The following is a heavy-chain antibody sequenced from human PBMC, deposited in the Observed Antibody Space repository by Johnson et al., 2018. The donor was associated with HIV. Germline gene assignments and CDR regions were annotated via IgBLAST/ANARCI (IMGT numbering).Heavy chain of an antibody. CDR2: ISYDGSNK. J-gene: IGHJ3*02. D-gene: IGHD2-8*01. CDR3: TTGSCIDGVCYAFDI. CDR1: GITFSASA. V-gene: IGHV3-30*17. Sequence: VQVVESGGGVVQPGRSLRLSCAASGITFSASAMHWIRQAPGKGLQWVSFISYDGSNKYYADSVKGRFTISRDNSKNTLYLQMNSLRAEDTAVYYCTTGSCIDGVCYAFDIWGQGTMVTVSS.